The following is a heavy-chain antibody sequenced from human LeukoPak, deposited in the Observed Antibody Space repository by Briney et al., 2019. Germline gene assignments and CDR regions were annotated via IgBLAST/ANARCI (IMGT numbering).Heavy chain of an antibody. CDR2: FYNSGSS. J-gene: IGHJ1*01. D-gene: IGHD1-26*01. CDR1: GGSISSYY. CDR3: ARGTGAAYRIYFVQ. V-gene: IGHV4-59*12. Sequence: SETLSLTCTVSGGSISSYYWSWIRQPPGKGLEWIGYFYNSGSSTYNPSLKSRVTISLDTSKNQVSLNLTSVTAADTAVYYCARGTGAAYRIYFVQWGRGTLVSVSS.